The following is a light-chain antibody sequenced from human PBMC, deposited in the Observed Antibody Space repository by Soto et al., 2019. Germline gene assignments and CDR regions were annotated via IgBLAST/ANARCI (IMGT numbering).Light chain of an antibody. CDR3: QQYESTPYT. J-gene: IGKJ2*01. V-gene: IGKV4-1*01. CDR1: QSVLYSSNNKNY. Sequence: DIVMTQSPDSLAVSLGERATINCKSSQSVLYSSNNKNYLAWYQQKPEQPPKLLIYWASTRESGVPDRFSGSGSGADLTVTISSVQAEDVAVYYCQQYESTPYTFGQGTKLEIK. CDR2: WAS.